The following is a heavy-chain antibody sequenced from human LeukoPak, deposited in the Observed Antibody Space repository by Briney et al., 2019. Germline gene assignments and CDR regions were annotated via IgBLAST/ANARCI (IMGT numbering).Heavy chain of an antibody. CDR3: ASVYCGGDCYPQD. V-gene: IGHV4-34*01. CDR1: GGSFSGYY. CDR2: INHRGRA. J-gene: IGHJ4*02. D-gene: IGHD2-21*02. Sequence: SETLSLTCAVYGGSFSGYYWSWIRQPPGKGLEWIGEINHRGRANYNPSLKSRVTISVDTSKNQFSLKLSSVTAADTAVYYCASVYCGGDCYPQDWGQGTLVTVSS.